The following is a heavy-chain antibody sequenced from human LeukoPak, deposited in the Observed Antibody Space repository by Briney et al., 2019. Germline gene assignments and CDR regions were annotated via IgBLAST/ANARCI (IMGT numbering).Heavy chain of an antibody. V-gene: IGHV1-2*04. CDR2: INPNSGGT. D-gene: IGHD4-17*01. J-gene: IGHJ2*01. CDR3: ARGPVGDYFDWYFDL. CDR1: GYTFTGYY. Sequence: GASVKVSCKASGYTFTGYYMHWVRQAPGQGLEWMGWINPNSGGTNYAQKFRGWVTMTRDTSISTAYMELSRLRSDDTAVYYCARGPVGDYFDWYFDLWGRGTLVTVSS.